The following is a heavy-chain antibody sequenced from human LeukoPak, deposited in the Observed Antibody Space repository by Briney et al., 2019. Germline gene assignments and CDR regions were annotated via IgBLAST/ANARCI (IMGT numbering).Heavy chain of an antibody. J-gene: IGHJ5*01. CDR1: GFTFSGYG. CDR2: ISYDGNIK. Sequence: GGSLRLSCAASGFTFSGYGMHWVRQAPGKGLEWVAVISYDGNIKYFADSVKGRFTISRDNSENTLYLQMSSLRAEDTAVYYCAETGSSTYYDSWGQGTLVTVSS. D-gene: IGHD3-10*01. V-gene: IGHV3-30*18. CDR3: AETGSSTYYDS.